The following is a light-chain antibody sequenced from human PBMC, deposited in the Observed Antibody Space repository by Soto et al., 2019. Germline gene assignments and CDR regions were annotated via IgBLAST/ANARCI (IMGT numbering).Light chain of an antibody. J-gene: IGKJ1*01. CDR1: QSVSSNF. Sequence: EIVLTQSPGTLSLSPGDRATLSCRASQSVSSNFLAWYQQKPGQAPRLLIYGASIRATGIPDRFSGSGSGTDFTLTIRRLEPEDFAMYFCHQYGSSPRTFGQGTKVKSN. CDR2: GAS. CDR3: HQYGSSPRT. V-gene: IGKV3-20*01.